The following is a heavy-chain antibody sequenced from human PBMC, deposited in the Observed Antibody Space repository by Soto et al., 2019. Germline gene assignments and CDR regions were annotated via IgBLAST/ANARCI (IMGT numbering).Heavy chain of an antibody. V-gene: IGHV4-31*01. CDR1: GGSINSGGYY. J-gene: IGHJ4*02. CDR2: LYYSGST. CDR3: ARGYRQSGYSSSWVFDY. D-gene: IGHD6-13*01. Sequence: QVQLRESGPGLVKPSQTLSLTCTVSGGSINSGGYYWNWIRQHPGKGLEWIGYLYYSGSTYYNPFHRSLVIISADTSENLFSLRLSSVPAAHTAVYFCARGYRQSGYSSSWVFDYWGQGTLVNVSS.